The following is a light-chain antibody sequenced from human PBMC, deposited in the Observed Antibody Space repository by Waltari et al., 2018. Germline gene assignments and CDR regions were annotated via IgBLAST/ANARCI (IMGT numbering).Light chain of an antibody. CDR2: GVT. Sequence: QSALTQPASMSGSPGQWITIPCTGTVSDVGGYTSVSWYKQYPGKAPELMIYGVTKRPSGISNRCSGSESGNTASLTISGLQAEDDADYYCSSYTRRDSWVFGGGTKLTVL. J-gene: IGLJ3*02. CDR1: VSDVGGYTS. CDR3: SSYTRRDSWV. V-gene: IGLV2-14*01.